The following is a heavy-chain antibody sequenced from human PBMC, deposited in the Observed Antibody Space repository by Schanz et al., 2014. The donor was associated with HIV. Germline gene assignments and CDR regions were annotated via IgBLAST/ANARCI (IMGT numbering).Heavy chain of an antibody. V-gene: IGHV3-30-3*01. D-gene: IGHD6-19*01. Sequence: QVQLVESGGGVVQPGRSLRLSCAASGFTFSSYAMHWVRQAPGKGLEWVAVISFDESNVYYADSVKGRFTISRDNSKNTLYLQMNTLRAEDTAVYYCARDCGFGKDISGWYLDYWGQGTLVTVSS. J-gene: IGHJ4*02. CDR3: ARDCGFGKDISGWYLDY. CDR2: ISFDESNV. CDR1: GFTFSSYA.